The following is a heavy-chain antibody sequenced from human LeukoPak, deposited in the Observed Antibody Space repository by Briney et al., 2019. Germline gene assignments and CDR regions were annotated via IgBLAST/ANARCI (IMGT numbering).Heavy chain of an antibody. D-gene: IGHD2-21*02. CDR3: ARPRIVVVTAADY. CDR2: INHSGST. Sequence: SETLSLTCAVYGGSFSGYYWSWIRQPPGKGLEWIGEINHSGSTNYNPSLKSRVTISVDTSKNQFSLKLSSVTAADTAVYYCARPRIVVVTAADYWGQGTLVPVSS. CDR1: GGSFSGYY. J-gene: IGHJ4*02. V-gene: IGHV4-34*01.